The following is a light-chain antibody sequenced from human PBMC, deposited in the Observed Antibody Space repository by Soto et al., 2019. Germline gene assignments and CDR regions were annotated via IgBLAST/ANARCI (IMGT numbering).Light chain of an antibody. Sequence: QSALTQPPSASGSPGQSVTISCTGTSNDVGGYDSVYWFQQRPGKVPKLLIYEVIKRPSGVPDRFSGSKSGNTASLTVSGLQAEDEADYYCCSHAGSFNFYVFGTGTKLTVL. CDR2: EVI. CDR1: SNDVGGYDS. V-gene: IGLV2-8*01. J-gene: IGLJ1*01. CDR3: CSHAGSFNFYV.